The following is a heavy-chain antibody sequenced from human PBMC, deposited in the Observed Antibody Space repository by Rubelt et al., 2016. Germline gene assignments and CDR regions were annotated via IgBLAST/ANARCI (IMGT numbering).Heavy chain of an antibody. J-gene: IGHJ6*02. CDR1: GGSISSYY. CDR2: IYYSGST. V-gene: IGHV4-59*01. Sequence: QVQLQESGPGLVKPSETLSLTCTVSGGSISSYYWSWIRQPPGKGLEWIGSIYYSGSTKYNPSLKSLCTFSVYTSKTQFSLKLSSVTAADTAVYYSARYVAVAGHYYYYGMDVWGQGTTVTVSS. D-gene: IGHD6-19*01. CDR3: ARYVAVAGHYYYYGMDV.